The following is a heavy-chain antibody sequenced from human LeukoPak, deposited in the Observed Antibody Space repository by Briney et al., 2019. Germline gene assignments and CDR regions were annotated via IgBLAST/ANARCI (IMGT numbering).Heavy chain of an antibody. CDR3: AREGHGGFDF. CDR1: GFTFSTYT. CDR2: ISSNSTII. J-gene: IGHJ4*02. V-gene: IGHV3-48*01. Sequence: GGSLRLSCAASGFTFSTYTMNWVRQAPGKGLEWVSYISSNSTIIYYADSVKGRFTISRDNAWNSLYLQMYSLRAEDTAVYYCAREGHGGFDFWGQGILVTVSS.